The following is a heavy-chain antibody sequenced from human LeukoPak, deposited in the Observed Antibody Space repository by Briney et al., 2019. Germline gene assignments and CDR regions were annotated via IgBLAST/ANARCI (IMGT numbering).Heavy chain of an antibody. V-gene: IGHV1-24*01. CDR1: GYSFTGYY. CDR2: FDPEDGET. J-gene: IGHJ5*02. D-gene: IGHD6-13*01. Sequence: ASVKVSCKASGYSFTGYYMHWVRQAPGKGLEWMGGFDPEDGETIYAQKFQGRVTMTEDTSTDTAYMELSSLRSEDTAVYYCAIVRFSSSWYMGGTAKYNWFDPWGQGTLVTVSS. CDR3: AIVRFSSSWYMGGTAKYNWFDP.